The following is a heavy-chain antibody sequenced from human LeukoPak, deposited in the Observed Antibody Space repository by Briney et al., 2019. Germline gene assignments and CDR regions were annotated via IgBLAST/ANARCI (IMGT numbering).Heavy chain of an antibody. CDR1: GFTFSSYS. D-gene: IGHD2-2*02. Sequence: GGTLRLSCAASGFTFSSYSMNWVRQAPGKGLEWVSYISSSSSTIYYADSVKGRFTISRDNAKNSLYLQMNSLRAEDTAVYYCARGRGYCSSTSCYIDPWGQGTLVTVSS. CDR3: ARGRGYCSSTSCYIDP. J-gene: IGHJ5*02. CDR2: ISSSSSTI. V-gene: IGHV3-48*01.